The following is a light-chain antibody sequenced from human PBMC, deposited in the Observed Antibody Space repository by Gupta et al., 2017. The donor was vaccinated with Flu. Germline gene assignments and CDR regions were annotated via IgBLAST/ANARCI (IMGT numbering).Light chain of an antibody. CDR1: SSNIGSNH. CDR2: RNN. CDR3: AAWDDSLSGVV. J-gene: IGLJ2*01. V-gene: IGLV1-47*01. Sequence: QSVLTQPPSASGTPGQRVTISCFGGSSNIGSNHVYWYQQLAGTAPKLLIYRNNQRPSGVPDRFSGSKSGTSASLAISGLRSEDEAVYYCAAWDDSLSGVVFGGGTKLTVL.